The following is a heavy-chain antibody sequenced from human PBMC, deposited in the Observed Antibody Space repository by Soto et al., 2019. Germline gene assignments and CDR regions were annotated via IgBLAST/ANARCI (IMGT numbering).Heavy chain of an antibody. CDR3: ARDVLFSVDILTDLRYKGGIDY. V-gene: IGHV3-48*01. J-gene: IGHJ4*02. CDR1: GFTFSSYS. CDR2: ISSSSSTI. Sequence: GGSLRLSCAASGFTFSSYSMNWVRQAPGKGLEWVSYISSSSSTIYYADSVKGRFTISRDNAKNSLYLQMNSLRAEDTAVYYCARDVLFSVDILTDLRYKGGIDYWGQGTLVTVSS. D-gene: IGHD3-9*01.